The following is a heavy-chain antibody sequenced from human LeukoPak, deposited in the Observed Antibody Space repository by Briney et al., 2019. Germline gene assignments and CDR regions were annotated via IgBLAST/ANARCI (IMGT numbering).Heavy chain of an antibody. J-gene: IGHJ5*02. CDR1: GASVTDYY. V-gene: IGHV4-59*02. D-gene: IGHD7-27*01. Sequence: SETLSLTCTVSGASVTDYYWSWIRQSPGKGLEWVSYIHHSGNSDYNPSLRSRVTTSLDTSKNQFSLNLISETAADTAVYYCTRGHWGLQSWSQGTLVTVSS. CDR3: TRGHWGLQS. CDR2: IHHSGNS.